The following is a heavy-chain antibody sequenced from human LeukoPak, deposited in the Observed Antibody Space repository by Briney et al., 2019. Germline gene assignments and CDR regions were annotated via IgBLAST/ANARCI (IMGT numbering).Heavy chain of an antibody. Sequence: ASVKVSCKASGYTFTSYDINWVRQATGQGLEWMGWMNPNSGNTGYAQKFQGRVTMTRDTYISTAYMELGTLRSEDTAVYYCARGPPEHPQGYWGQGTLVTVSS. CDR2: MNPNSGNT. J-gene: IGHJ4*02. D-gene: IGHD1-14*01. CDR3: ARGPPEHPQGY. V-gene: IGHV1-8*01. CDR1: GYTFTSYD.